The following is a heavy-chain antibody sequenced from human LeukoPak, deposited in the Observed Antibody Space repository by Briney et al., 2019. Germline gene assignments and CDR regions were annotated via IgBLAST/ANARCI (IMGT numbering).Heavy chain of an antibody. J-gene: IGHJ4*02. CDR3: ARGQWLDDY. CDR2: IHYTGST. Sequence: PSETLSLTCTVSGGSISSYYWSWIRQPPGKGLEWIGYIHYTGSTNYNPSLKSRVTISVDTSKNQFSLKLSSVTAADTAVYYCARGQWLDDYWGQGTLVTVSS. CDR1: GGSISSYY. D-gene: IGHD6-19*01. V-gene: IGHV4-59*08.